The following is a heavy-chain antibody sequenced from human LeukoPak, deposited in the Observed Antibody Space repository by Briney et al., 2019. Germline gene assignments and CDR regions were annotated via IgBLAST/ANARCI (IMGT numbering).Heavy chain of an antibody. Sequence: MAGGSLRLSCVTSGFTIINAWMTWVRQAPGKGLEWVGRIKANSDGATVDYAAPVKGRFSISRDDSSGTLYLQMDSLKTEDTAVYYCSTDGVAPIPGPLHFWGQGTLVTVSS. V-gene: IGHV3-15*01. J-gene: IGHJ4*02. CDR2: IKANSDGATV. CDR3: STDGVAPIPGPLHF. CDR1: GFTIINAW. D-gene: IGHD2-2*02.